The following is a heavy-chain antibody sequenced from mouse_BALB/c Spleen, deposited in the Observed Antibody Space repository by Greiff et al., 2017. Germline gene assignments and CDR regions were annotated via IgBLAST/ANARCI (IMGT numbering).Heavy chain of an antibody. CDR1: GFNINDYY. Sequence: VQLQQSGAELVRPGASVKLSCTASGFNINDYYMHWVKQRPEQGLEWIGWIDPENGNTIYDPKFQGKASITADTSSNTAYLQLSSLTSEDTAVYYCARGGCDGRWTPADWGQGTLVTVSA. D-gene: IGHD1-1*02. CDR2: IDPENGNT. J-gene: IGHJ3*01. CDR3: ARGGCDGRWTPAD. V-gene: IGHV14-1*02.